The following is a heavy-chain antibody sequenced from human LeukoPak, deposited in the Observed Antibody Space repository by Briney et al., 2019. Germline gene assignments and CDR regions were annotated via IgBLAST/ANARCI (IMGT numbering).Heavy chain of an antibody. D-gene: IGHD3-10*01. Sequence: GGSLRLSCAASGFTFSSYGMYWVRQAPGKGLEWVAVISYDGSNKYYADSVKGRFTISRDNSKNTLYLQMNSLRAEDTAVYYCAKPTHILLWFGELLGGFDYWGQGTLVTVSS. V-gene: IGHV3-30*18. J-gene: IGHJ4*02. CDR2: ISYDGSNK. CDR3: AKPTHILLWFGELLGGFDY. CDR1: GFTFSSYG.